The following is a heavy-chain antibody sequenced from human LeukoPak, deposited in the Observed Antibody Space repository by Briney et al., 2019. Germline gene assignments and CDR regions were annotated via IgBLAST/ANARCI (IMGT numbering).Heavy chain of an antibody. CDR1: GFTVSSNY. V-gene: IGHV3-53*01. CDR2: IYSGGST. CDR3: ASDPGSNTFDY. J-gene: IGHJ4*02. D-gene: IGHD5-18*01. Sequence: PGGSLRCSCAASGFTVSSNYMSWVRHAPGNGLEWVSVIYSGGSTYYAESVEGRFTIARDNTKNTLYVQMNSLRAEDTAVYCCASDPGSNTFDYWGQGTLVPVTS.